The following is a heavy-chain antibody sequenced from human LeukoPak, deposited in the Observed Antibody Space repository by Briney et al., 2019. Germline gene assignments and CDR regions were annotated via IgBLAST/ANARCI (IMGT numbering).Heavy chain of an antibody. J-gene: IGHJ4*02. CDR2: IWYDGSNK. CDR3: AREPHSYYDFWSGFTNRGAYFDY. Sequence: PGGSLRLSCAASGFTFSSYGMHRVRQAPGKGLEWVAVIWYDGSNKYYADSVKGRFTISRDNSKNTLYLQMNSLRAEDTAVYYCAREPHSYYDFWSGFTNRGAYFDYWGQGTLVTVSS. D-gene: IGHD3-3*01. CDR1: GFTFSSYG. V-gene: IGHV3-33*01.